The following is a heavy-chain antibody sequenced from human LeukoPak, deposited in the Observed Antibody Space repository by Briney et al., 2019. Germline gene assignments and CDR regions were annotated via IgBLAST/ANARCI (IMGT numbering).Heavy chain of an antibody. CDR3: ASPYTGRYLPLAPDVFHI. Sequence: GGSLRPSCAASGFTFSSYAMSWVRQAPGKGLEWVSAISGSGGSTYYADSVKGRFTISRDNSKNTLYLQMNSLRAEDTAVYYSASPYTGRYLPLAPDVFHIWGQGTMVTVSS. CDR2: ISGSGGST. V-gene: IGHV3-23*01. CDR1: GFTFSSYA. J-gene: IGHJ3*02. D-gene: IGHD1-26*01.